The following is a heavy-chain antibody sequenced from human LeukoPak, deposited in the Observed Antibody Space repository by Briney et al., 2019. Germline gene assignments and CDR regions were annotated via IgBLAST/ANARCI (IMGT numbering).Heavy chain of an antibody. J-gene: IGHJ6*02. D-gene: IGHD6-19*01. Sequence: SETLSLTCAVYGGSFSGYYWSWIRQPPGKGLEWIGGINHSGSTNYNPSLKSRVTISVDTSKNQFSLKLSSVTAADTAVYYRARGVAGTYYYYGMDVWGQGTTVTVSS. V-gene: IGHV4-34*01. CDR3: ARGVAGTYYYYGMDV. CDR1: GGSFSGYY. CDR2: INHSGST.